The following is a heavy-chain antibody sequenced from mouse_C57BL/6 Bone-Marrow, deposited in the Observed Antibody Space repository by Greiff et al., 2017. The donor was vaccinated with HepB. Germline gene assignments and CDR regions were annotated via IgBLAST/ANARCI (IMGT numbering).Heavy chain of an antibody. CDR3: TPGYYLDY. CDR1: GFNIKDDY. V-gene: IGHV14-4*01. Sequence: EVKVEESGAELVRPGASVKLSCTASGFNIKDDYMHWVKQRPEQGLEWIGWIDPENGDTEYASKFQGKATITADTSSNTAYLQLSSLTSEDTAVYYCTPGYYLDYWGQGTTLTVSS. J-gene: IGHJ2*01. CDR2: IDPENGDT.